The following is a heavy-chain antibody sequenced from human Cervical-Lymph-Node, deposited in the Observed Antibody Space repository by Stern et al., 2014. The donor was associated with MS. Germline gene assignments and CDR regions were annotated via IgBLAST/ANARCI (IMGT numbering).Heavy chain of an antibody. Sequence: QDKLVQSGAEVKKPGASVKVSCKASGYTFTNYGISWVRQAPGQGLEWMGWISGYTGSTNHAPKFQDRVIMTTVTSTNTAYMELRRLRSDDTAVYYCAREIVLAPAAVRGDYGMDVWGQGTTVTVSS. CDR2: ISGYTGST. CDR1: GYTFTNYG. J-gene: IGHJ6*02. V-gene: IGHV1-18*01. D-gene: IGHD2-2*02. CDR3: AREIVLAPAAVRGDYGMDV.